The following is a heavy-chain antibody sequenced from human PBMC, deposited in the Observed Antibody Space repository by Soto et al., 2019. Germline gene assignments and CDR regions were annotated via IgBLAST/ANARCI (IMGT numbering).Heavy chain of an antibody. Sequence: GGSLRLSCAASGFTFSSYWMSWVRQAPGKGLEWVAVIRYDGSNKYYADSVKTRLTISKDTSKNQVVLTMTNMDPVDTATYYCARELRGEDYYYYGMDVWGQGTTVTVSS. D-gene: IGHD2-21*02. J-gene: IGHJ6*02. CDR1: GFTFSSYW. V-gene: IGHV3-33*08. CDR3: ARELRGEDYYYYGMDV. CDR2: IRYDGSNK.